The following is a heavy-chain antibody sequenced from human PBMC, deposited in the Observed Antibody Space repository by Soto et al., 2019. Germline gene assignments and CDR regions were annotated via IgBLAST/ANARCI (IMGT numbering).Heavy chain of an antibody. V-gene: IGHV3-30*01. CDR2: ISYSGDRQ. J-gene: IGHJ5*01. Sequence: LRLSCVASGFTFADYAMHWVRRIPGKGLEWVAVISYSGDRQYYAESVKGRFTISRDNSKKTLYLQMFSLKSEDSAVFYCARTPAAMITGRYNWFDSWGPGTQVTVSS. CDR3: ARTPAAMITGRYNWFDS. D-gene: IGHD3-16*01. CDR1: GFTFADYA.